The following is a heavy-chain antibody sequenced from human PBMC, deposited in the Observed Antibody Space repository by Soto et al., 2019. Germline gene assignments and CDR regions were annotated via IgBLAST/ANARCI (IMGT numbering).Heavy chain of an antibody. D-gene: IGHD6-19*01. CDR3: ARKVVDGTVAGTGSFDY. CDR1: GGSISSYY. V-gene: IGHV4-39*01. Sequence: SETLSLTCTVSGGSISSYYWGWIRQPPGKGLEWIGSIYYSGSTYYNPSLKSRVTISGDTSEKQFSLNLSSVTAADTAVYYCARKVVDGTVAGTGSFDYWGQGTLVTVSS. J-gene: IGHJ4*02. CDR2: IYYSGST.